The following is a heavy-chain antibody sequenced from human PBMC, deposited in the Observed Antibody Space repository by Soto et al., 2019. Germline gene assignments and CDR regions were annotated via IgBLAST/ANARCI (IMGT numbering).Heavy chain of an antibody. CDR2: IYYSGST. D-gene: IGHD7-27*01. V-gene: IGHV4-61*01. CDR1: GASVSSGSYY. Sequence: SETLSLTCAVSGASVSSGSYYWRWIRQPPGKGLEWIGCIYYSGSTNYNHSLKSRVTISVDTSKNQFSLKLSSVTAADTAVYYCARGPSGDKVHYWGQGALVTVSS. J-gene: IGHJ4*02. CDR3: ARGPSGDKVHY.